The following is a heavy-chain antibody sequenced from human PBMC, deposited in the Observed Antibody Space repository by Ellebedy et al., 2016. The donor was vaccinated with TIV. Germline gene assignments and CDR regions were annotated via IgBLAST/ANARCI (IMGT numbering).Heavy chain of an antibody. CDR2: IYHSGST. V-gene: IGHV4-31*03. Sequence: SETLSLXXTVSGGSISSGGYYWSWIRQHPGKGLEWMGHIYHSGSTYYNPSLKSRVTISVDTSKSEFSLKLSSLTAADTAVYYCATRSYHAEYFHHWGQGILVTVSS. CDR1: GGSISSGGYY. D-gene: IGHD3-10*01. CDR3: ATRSYHAEYFHH. J-gene: IGHJ1*01.